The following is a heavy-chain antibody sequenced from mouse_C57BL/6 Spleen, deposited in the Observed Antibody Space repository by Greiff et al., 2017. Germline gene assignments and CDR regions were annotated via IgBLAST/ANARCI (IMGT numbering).Heavy chain of an antibody. CDR2: IYPGSGST. J-gene: IGHJ4*01. Sequence: VQLKQPGAELVKPGASVKMSCKASGYTFTSYWITWVKQRPGQGLEWIGDIYPGSGSTNYNEKFKSKATLTVDTSSSTAYMQLSSLTSEDSAVYCCARDWNPFYAMDYWGQGTSVTVSS. CDR3: ARDWNPFYAMDY. D-gene: IGHD4-1*01. V-gene: IGHV1-55*01. CDR1: GYTFTSYW.